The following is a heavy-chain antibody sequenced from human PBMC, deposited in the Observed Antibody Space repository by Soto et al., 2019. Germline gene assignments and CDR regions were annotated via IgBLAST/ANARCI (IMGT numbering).Heavy chain of an antibody. J-gene: IGHJ3*02. V-gene: IGHV1-8*01. CDR3: AKSDSSGFPKFDPFDI. D-gene: IGHD6-19*01. CDR1: GYTFTSYD. CDR2: MNPNSGNT. Sequence: ASVKVSCKASGYTFTSYDINWVRQATGQGLEWMGWMNPNSGNTGYAQKFQGRVSMTRNTSISTAYMELSSLRSEDTAVYYCAKSDSSGFPKFDPFDIWGQGTMVTVSS.